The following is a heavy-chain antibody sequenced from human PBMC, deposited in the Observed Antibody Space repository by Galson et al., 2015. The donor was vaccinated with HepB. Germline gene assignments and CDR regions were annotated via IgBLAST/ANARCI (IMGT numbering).Heavy chain of an antibody. D-gene: IGHD3-22*01. J-gene: IGHJ3*02. CDR3: VKDLRDSSGYYYGGFDAFDI. CDR2: ISGSGGST. V-gene: IGHV3-23*01. Sequence: SLRLSCAASGFTFSSYAMGWVRQAPGKGLEWVSVISGSGGSTYYADSVEGRFTISRDNPKNTVYLQMNSLRAEDTALYYCVKDLRDSSGYYYGGFDAFDIWGQGAMVTVSS. CDR1: GFTFSSYA.